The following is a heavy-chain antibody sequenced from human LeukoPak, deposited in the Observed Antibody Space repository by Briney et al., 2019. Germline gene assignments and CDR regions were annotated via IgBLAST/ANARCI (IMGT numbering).Heavy chain of an antibody. CDR2: ISGSGDNT. Sequence: GGTLRLSCAASGFTFSSHGMSWVRQAPGKGLEWVSTISGSGDNTYYADSVKGRFTISRDNSKNTLYLQMNSLRAEDTAVYYCAKVSRSSAGGYFDLWGRGTLVTVSS. D-gene: IGHD2-2*01. J-gene: IGHJ2*01. CDR3: AKVSRSSAGGYFDL. CDR1: GFTFSSHG. V-gene: IGHV3-23*01.